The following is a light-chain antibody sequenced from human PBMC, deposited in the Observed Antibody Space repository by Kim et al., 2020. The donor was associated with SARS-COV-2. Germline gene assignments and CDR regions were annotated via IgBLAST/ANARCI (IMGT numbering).Light chain of an antibody. V-gene: IGLV3-1*01. Sequence: SYELTQPPSMSVSPGQTASVTCSGDKVGAKYVCWYQQKPGQSPVLVIYEDTKRPSGIPERFSGSNSGNTATLTISGTQAMDEADYYCQAWDSNTAYVVFGGGTKLTVL. CDR2: EDT. CDR1: KVGAKY. CDR3: QAWDSNTAYVV. J-gene: IGLJ2*01.